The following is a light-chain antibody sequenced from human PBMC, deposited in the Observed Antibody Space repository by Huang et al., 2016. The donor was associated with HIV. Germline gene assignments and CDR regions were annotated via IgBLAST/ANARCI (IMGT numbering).Light chain of an antibody. J-gene: IGKJ2*01. CDR3: QQSYTSRLYT. CDR2: AAS. CDR1: QSIDTY. Sequence: DIQMTQSPSSLSASVGDRVTITCRASQSIDTYLNWYQVKPGKAPKLLIHAASSLQSGVPSRFSGSGSGTDFTLTISRLQPEDFATYYCQQSYTSRLYTFGQGTKLEIK. V-gene: IGKV1-39*01.